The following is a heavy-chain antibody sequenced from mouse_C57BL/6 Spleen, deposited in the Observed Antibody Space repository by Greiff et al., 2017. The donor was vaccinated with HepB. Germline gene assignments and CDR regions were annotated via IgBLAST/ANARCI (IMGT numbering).Heavy chain of an antibody. J-gene: IGHJ4*01. D-gene: IGHD4-1*01. Sequence: QVQLQQPGAELVMPGASVKLSCKASGYTFTSYWMHWVKQRPGQGLEWIGELDPSDSYTNYNQKFKGKSTLTVDKSSSTAYMQLSSLTSEDSAVYYCARVPNWDYAMDYWGQGTSVTVSS. CDR3: ARVPNWDYAMDY. V-gene: IGHV1-69*01. CDR1: GYTFTSYW. CDR2: LDPSDSYT.